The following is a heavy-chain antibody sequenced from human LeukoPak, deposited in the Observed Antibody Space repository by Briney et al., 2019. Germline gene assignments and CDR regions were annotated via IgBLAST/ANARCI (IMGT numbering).Heavy chain of an antibody. V-gene: IGHV3-23*01. J-gene: IGHJ3*02. D-gene: IGHD6-19*01. CDR1: GFTFSSYA. CDR2: ISGSGGST. Sequence: PGGSLRLSCAASGFTFSSYAMSWVRQAPGKGLEWVSAISGSGGSTYYADSVKGRFTISRDNSKNTLCLQMNSLRAEDTAVYYCAKAIGSGWYPGSAFDIWGQGTMVTVSS. CDR3: AKAIGSGWYPGSAFDI.